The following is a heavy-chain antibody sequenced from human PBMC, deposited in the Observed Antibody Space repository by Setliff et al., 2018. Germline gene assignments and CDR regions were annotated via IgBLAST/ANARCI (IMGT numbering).Heavy chain of an antibody. CDR1: GGSISSSSHY. CDR2: IYYTGST. V-gene: IGHV4-39*07. CDR3: ARDMGQPYYFES. D-gene: IGHD1-1*01. J-gene: IGHJ4*02. Sequence: SETLSLTCTVSGGSISSSSHYWGWIRQPPGKGLEWIGSIYYTGSTYYNPSLKSRVTMSVHTSKRQFSLKLGSATAADTAVYYCARDMGQPYYFESWGLGTLVTVSS.